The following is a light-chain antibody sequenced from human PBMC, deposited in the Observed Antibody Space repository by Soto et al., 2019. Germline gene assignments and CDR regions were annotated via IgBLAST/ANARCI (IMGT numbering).Light chain of an antibody. CDR1: QTIDNY. CDR2: AAS. J-gene: IGKJ2*01. V-gene: IGKV1-39*01. CDR3: HQTYNTLYT. Sequence: IHLTQSPSSLSASVGDRVTISCRTSQTIDNYLNWYQQKPGKAPQLLISAASTLQSGVSSRFSGSGSGTDFTLTISSLQPEDYATYYCHQTYNTLYTFGQGTKVDIK.